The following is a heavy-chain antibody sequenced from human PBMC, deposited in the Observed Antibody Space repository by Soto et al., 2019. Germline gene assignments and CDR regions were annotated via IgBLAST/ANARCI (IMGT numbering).Heavy chain of an antibody. V-gene: IGHV3-23*01. CDR2: TSPSGGAT. J-gene: IGHJ4*02. CDR3: AKEVEIGTTMIDY. Sequence: EVQLLESGGGSVQPGGSLRLSCAASGFSFNKYAMSWVRQAPGRGLEWVSATSPSGGATYYADSVKGRFTISRDNSKNMVHLQLTSLRAEDTAVYYCAKEVEIGTTMIDYWGQGTLVTVSS. CDR1: GFSFNKYA. D-gene: IGHD1-1*01.